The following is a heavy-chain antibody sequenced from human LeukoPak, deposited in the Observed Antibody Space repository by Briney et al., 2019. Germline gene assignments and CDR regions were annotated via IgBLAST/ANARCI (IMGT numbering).Heavy chain of an antibody. D-gene: IGHD3-10*01. CDR1: GGSISSGGYY. Sequence: SQTLSLTCTVSGGSISSGGYYWSLIRQHPGKGLEWIGYIYYSGSTYYNPSLKSRVTISVDTSKNQFSLKLSSVTAADTAVYYCARAWGSDYLYVGREWFDPWGQGTLVTVSS. CDR3: ARAWGSDYLYVGREWFDP. V-gene: IGHV4-31*03. J-gene: IGHJ5*02. CDR2: IYYSGST.